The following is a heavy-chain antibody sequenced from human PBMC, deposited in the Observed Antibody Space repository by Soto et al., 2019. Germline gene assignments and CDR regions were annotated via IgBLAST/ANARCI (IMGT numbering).Heavy chain of an antibody. D-gene: IGHD2-21*02. J-gene: IGHJ3*02. CDR1: GFTVSSNY. CDR3: AKFLRRFVVVTANRGSDFDI. CDR2: IYSGGST. Sequence: EGSLRLSCAASGFTVSSNYMSWVRQAPGKGLEWVSVIYSGGSTYYADSVKGRFTISRDNSKNTLYLQMNSLRAEDTAVYYCAKFLRRFVVVTANRGSDFDIWGQGTMVTV. V-gene: IGHV3-53*01.